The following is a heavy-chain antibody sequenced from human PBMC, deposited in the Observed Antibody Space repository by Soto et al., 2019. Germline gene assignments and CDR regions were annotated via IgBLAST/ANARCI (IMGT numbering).Heavy chain of an antibody. Sequence: VQSGAEVKKPGASVKVSCKASGDTFISSGISWVRQAPGQGLEWMGWISGYKGDTNYAQKFQGRVTLTTDTSTSKAYMELRSLTPGDTAIYYCARIEYCSGGNCYSAFDIWGQGTLVTFSS. J-gene: IGHJ3*02. CDR2: ISGYKGDT. D-gene: IGHD2-15*01. CDR3: ARIEYCSGGNCYSAFDI. CDR1: GDTFISSG. V-gene: IGHV1-18*01.